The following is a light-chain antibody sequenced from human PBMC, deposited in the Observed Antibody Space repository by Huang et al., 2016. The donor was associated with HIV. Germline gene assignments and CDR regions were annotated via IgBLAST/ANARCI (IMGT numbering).Light chain of an antibody. CDR2: GAA. J-gene: IGKJ4*01. CDR1: QSVSSN. Sequence: EIVMTQSPATLSVSPGERATLSCRASQSVSSNLAWYQQKPRQAPRLLLYGAATRATGIPARCSGSGSGTEFTLTISSLQSEDFAVYYCQQYNNWPPLTFGGGTKVEIK. V-gene: IGKV3-15*01. CDR3: QQYNNWPPLT.